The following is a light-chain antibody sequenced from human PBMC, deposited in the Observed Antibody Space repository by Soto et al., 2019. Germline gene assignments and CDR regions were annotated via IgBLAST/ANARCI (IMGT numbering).Light chain of an antibody. J-gene: IGKJ2*01. CDR3: MQSAHWPHT. CDR2: MVS. V-gene: IGKV2-30*02. Sequence: DVVMTQSPLSLSVTLGQPASISCKSSQSLVLSNGKTYFFWFHQRPGQSPRLLIYMVSNRDSGVPDRFSGSGSGTDFTLKITRVEADDVGVYYCMQSAHWPHTFGQGTKLEI. CDR1: QSLVLSNGKTY.